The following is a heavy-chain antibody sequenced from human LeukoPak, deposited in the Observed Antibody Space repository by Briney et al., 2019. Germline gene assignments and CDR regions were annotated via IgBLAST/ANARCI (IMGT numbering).Heavy chain of an antibody. CDR3: ARDRRYDFWSGYYLFDY. V-gene: IGHV1-18*01. J-gene: IGHJ4*02. D-gene: IGHD3-3*01. Sequence: ASVKVSCKASGCTFTSYGISWVRQAPGQGLEWMGWISAYNGNTNYAQKLQGRVTMTTDTSTSTAYMELRSLRSDDTAVYYCARDRRYDFWSGYYLFDYWGQGTLVTVSS. CDR2: ISAYNGNT. CDR1: GCTFTSYG.